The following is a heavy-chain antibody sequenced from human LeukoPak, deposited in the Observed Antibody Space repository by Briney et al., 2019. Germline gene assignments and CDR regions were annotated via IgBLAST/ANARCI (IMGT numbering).Heavy chain of an antibody. D-gene: IGHD1-1*01. V-gene: IGHV3-7*04. CDR1: GFTFSTYW. Sequence: GGSLRLSCAASGFTFSTYWMTWVRQAPGKGPEWVANIKEDGSATYYVDSVKGRLTISRDKAKKSLYLQMNSLRAEDTAVYYCARDSPGYLAYDSWGQGTLVTVSS. CDR3: ARDSPGYLAYDS. CDR2: IKEDGSAT. J-gene: IGHJ4*02.